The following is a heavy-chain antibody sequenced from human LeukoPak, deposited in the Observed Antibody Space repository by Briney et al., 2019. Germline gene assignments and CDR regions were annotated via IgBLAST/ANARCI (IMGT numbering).Heavy chain of an antibody. CDR2: IYYGGST. J-gene: IGHJ6*03. CDR3: ARGPPRYCYMDV. CDR1: GGSINSSSYY. V-gene: IGHV4-39*07. Sequence: TPSETLSLTCAVSGGSINSSSYYWGWIRQPPGKGLEWIGSIYYGGSTYYNPSLKSRVTISVDMSKNQFSLKLSSVTAADTAVYYCARGPPRYCYMDVWGKGTTVTVSS.